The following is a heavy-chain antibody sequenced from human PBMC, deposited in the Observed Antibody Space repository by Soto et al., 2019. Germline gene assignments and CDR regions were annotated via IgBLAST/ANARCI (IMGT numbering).Heavy chain of an antibody. J-gene: IGHJ4*02. Sequence: QVQLVQSGAEVKKPGASVRVSCKASGYTFTSYYIHWLRQAPGQGLEWMGIINPSGGITSYAQKFQGRVTMTRDTSTSTVYMELSSLRSEDTAVYYCSRESSSVWSEWGQGTLVTVSS. CDR2: INPSGGIT. D-gene: IGHD6-19*01. V-gene: IGHV1-46*01. CDR1: GYTFTSYY. CDR3: SRESSSVWSE.